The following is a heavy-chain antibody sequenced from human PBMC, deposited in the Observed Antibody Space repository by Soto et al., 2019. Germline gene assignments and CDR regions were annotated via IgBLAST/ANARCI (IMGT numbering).Heavy chain of an antibody. CDR3: AKGGATYGLLTHDY. Sequence: GGSLRLSCAASGFAFSNYGMHWVRQAPGKGLVWVSRINDYGTTINYAESVKGRFAISRDNSRNTLSLQMNSLTAEDTAVYYCAKGGATYGLLTHDYWGQGTRVTVSS. CDR1: GFAFSNYG. D-gene: IGHD3-9*01. J-gene: IGHJ4*02. V-gene: IGHV3-NL1*01. CDR2: INDYGTTI.